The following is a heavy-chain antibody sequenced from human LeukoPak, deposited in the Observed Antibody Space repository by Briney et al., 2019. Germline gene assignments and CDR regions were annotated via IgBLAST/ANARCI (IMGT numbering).Heavy chain of an antibody. CDR2: IYTSGST. CDR3: ASYSGSHWAAFDI. Sequence: PSETLSLTCTVSGGSISSGSYYWSWIRQPAGKGLEWIGRIYTSGSTIYSPSLKSRVTISVDTSRNQFSLKLSSVTAADTAVYYCASYSGSHWAAFDIWGQGTMVTVSS. J-gene: IGHJ3*02. CDR1: GGSISSGSYY. V-gene: IGHV4-61*02. D-gene: IGHD1-26*01.